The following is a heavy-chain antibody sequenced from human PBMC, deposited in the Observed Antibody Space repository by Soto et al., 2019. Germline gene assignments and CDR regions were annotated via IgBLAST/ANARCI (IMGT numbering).Heavy chain of an antibody. V-gene: IGHV4-59*08. J-gene: IGHJ4*02. CDR1: GGSISSYY. CDR3: ARHLHLKDRYGVIDY. CDR2: IYYSGST. D-gene: IGHD3-16*02. Sequence: ETLSLTCTVSGGSISSYYWSWIRQPPGKGLEWIGYIYYSGSTNYNPSLKSRVTISVDTSKNQFSLKLSSVTAADTAVYYCARHLHLKDRYGVIDYWGQGTLVTVSS.